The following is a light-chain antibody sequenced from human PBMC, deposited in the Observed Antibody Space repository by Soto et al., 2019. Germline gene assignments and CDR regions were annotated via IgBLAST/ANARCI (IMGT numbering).Light chain of an antibody. CDR2: DTS. CDR1: QSLTSN. J-gene: IGKJ3*01. CDR3: QQYGSSPPFT. Sequence: EILLTQSPVTLSVSPGARATLSCRASQSLTSNLAWYQQRPGQAPRLLIYDTSTRATDVPARFSGSGSGTEFTLTIASLQSEDFAVYYCQQYGSSPPFTFGPGTKVDIK. V-gene: IGKV3-15*01.